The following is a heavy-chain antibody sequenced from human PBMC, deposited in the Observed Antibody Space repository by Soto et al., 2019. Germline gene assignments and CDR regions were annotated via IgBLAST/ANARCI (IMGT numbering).Heavy chain of an antibody. CDR1: GGSFSGYY. D-gene: IGHD3-10*01. J-gene: IGHJ5*02. Sequence: SEALSLTCAVYGGSFSGYYWSWIRQPPGKGLEWIGEINHSGSTNYNPSLKSRVTISVDTAKNDFSLQLTSVSAADTAVYYCARNSSGWFDPWGQGTLVTVSA. V-gene: IGHV4-34*01. CDR3: ARNSSGWFDP. CDR2: INHSGST.